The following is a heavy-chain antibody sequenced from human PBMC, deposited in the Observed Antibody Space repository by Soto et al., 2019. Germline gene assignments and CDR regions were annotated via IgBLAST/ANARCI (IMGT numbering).Heavy chain of an antibody. V-gene: IGHV4-59*01. J-gene: IGHJ5*02. D-gene: IGHD6-19*01. CDR3: ARGRSSVLYRFDP. CDR2: IYYSGST. CDR1: GGSISSYY. Sequence: QVQLQESGPGLVKPSETLSLTCTVSGGSISSYYWSWIRQPQGKGLEWIGYIYYSGSTNYNPSLKSRVTISVDTSKNQFSLKLSSVTAADTAVYYCARGRSSVLYRFDPWGQGTLVTVSS.